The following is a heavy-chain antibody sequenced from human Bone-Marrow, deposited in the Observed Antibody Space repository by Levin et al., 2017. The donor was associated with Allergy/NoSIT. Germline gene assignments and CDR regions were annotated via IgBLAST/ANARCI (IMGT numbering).Heavy chain of an antibody. CDR2: TRSFHGGN. J-gene: IGHJ4*02. V-gene: IGHV1-45*02. D-gene: IGHD4-23*01. CDR1: EYSFRNRY. CDR3: AGGLKSYYFDY. Sequence: ASVKVSCKSSEYSFRNRYLHWVRQAPGQALEWMGWTRSFHGGNKYAQRFEDRVTISWDKSLNTLYMEMSSLRSEDTAIYYCAGGLKSYYFDYWGQGTLVTVSS.